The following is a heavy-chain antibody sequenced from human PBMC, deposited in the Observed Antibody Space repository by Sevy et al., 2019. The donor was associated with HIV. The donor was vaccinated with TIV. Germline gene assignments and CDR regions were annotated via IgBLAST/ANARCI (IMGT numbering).Heavy chain of an antibody. D-gene: IGHD6-19*01. CDR3: ARDQYSSGWHYDY. J-gene: IGHJ4*02. CDR1: GFTFSDYY. CDR2: ISSSGSAI. V-gene: IGHV3-11*01. Sequence: GGSLRLSCAASGFTFSDYYMSWIRQAPGKGLEWVSYISSSGSAIYYADSVKGRFTISRDNAKNSLYLQMNSLRAEDTAVYYCARDQYSSGWHYDYWGQGTLVTVSS.